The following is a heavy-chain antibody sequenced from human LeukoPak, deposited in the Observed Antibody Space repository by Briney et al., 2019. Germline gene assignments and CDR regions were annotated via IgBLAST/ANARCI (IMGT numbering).Heavy chain of an antibody. V-gene: IGHV4-34*01. Sequence: SETLSLTCAVYGGSFSGYYWSSIRQPPGKGLEWSGEINNSGSTNYNPSLKSRVTISVDTSKNQFSLKLSSVTAADTAVYYCARGRPIVGARGIDYWGQGTLVTVSS. J-gene: IGHJ4*02. D-gene: IGHD1-26*01. CDR2: INNSGST. CDR1: GGSFSGYY. CDR3: ARGRPIVGARGIDY.